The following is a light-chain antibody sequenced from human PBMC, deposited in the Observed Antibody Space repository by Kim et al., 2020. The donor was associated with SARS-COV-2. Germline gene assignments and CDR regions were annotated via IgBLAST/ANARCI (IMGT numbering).Light chain of an antibody. CDR3: QQYGSSPTT. J-gene: IGKJ5*01. CDR2: GAS. Sequence: EIVLTQSPGTLSLSPGERATLSCRASQGITSSYLAWYQHKPGQAPRLLIYGASSRATGIPDRFSGSGSGTDFSLTISRVEPEDFAVYYCQQYGSSPTTFGQGTRLEIK. CDR1: QGITSSY. V-gene: IGKV3-20*01.